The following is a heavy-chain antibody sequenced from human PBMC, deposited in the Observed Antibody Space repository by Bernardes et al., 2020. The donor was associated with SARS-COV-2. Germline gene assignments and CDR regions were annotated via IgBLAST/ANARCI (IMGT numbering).Heavy chain of an antibody. J-gene: IGHJ4*02. D-gene: IGHD3-22*01. CDR2: IYYSGNT. V-gene: IGHV4-30-4*01. Sequence: PLSLSYTVSVGSISSGNYYWSCIRQPPGKGLEWIGYIYYSGNTYYNPSLKSRVTISMDTSKNQFSLKLSSVTAADTAVYYCARDSSGYHQVDYWGQGTLVTVSS. CDR1: VGSISSGNYY. CDR3: ARDSSGYHQVDY.